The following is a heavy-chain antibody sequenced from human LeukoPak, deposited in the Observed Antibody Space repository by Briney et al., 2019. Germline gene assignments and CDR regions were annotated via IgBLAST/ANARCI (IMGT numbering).Heavy chain of an antibody. Sequence: GGSLRLSCAASGFTFSSYGMHWVRQAPGKGLEWVAVISYDGSNKYYGDSVKGRFAISRDNSKNTLYLQMNSPRPEDTAVYYCAKDVSRGSGALGDYWGQGTLVTVSS. V-gene: IGHV3-30*18. CDR2: ISYDGSNK. J-gene: IGHJ4*02. CDR3: AKDVSRGSGALGDY. D-gene: IGHD3-10*01. CDR1: GFTFSSYG.